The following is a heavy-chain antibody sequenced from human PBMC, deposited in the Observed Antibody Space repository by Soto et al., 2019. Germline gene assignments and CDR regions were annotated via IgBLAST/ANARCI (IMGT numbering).Heavy chain of an antibody. J-gene: IGHJ4*02. CDR1: GLTFSSYG. CDR2: IWYDGSKK. Sequence: PGGSLRLSCAASGLTFSSYGMHWVRQAPGKGLEWVAVIWYDGSKKYYADSVKGRFTISRDNSKNTLYLQMNSLRAEDTAVYYCAKDDYGGNLARYFDYWGQGTLVTVSS. V-gene: IGHV3-30*02. CDR3: AKDDYGGNLARYFDY. D-gene: IGHD4-17*01.